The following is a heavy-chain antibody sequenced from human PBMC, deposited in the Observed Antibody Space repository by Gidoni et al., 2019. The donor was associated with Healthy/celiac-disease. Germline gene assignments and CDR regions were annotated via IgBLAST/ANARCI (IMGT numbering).Heavy chain of an antibody. Sequence: EVQLVASGGGLVQPGGSLRLSCAASGFPFSSYSMKWVRQAPGKGLEWVSYISSSSSTIDYADSVKGRFTISRDNAKNSLYLQMNSLRDEDTAVYYCARDANMITFGGVIAPTPFDYWGQGTLVTVSS. D-gene: IGHD3-16*02. J-gene: IGHJ4*02. CDR3: ARDANMITFGGVIAPTPFDY. CDR1: GFPFSSYS. CDR2: ISSSSSTI. V-gene: IGHV3-48*02.